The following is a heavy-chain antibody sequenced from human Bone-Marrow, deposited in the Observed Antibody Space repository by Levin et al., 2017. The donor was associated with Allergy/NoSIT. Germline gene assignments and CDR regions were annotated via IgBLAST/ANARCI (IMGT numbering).Heavy chain of an antibody. D-gene: IGHD3-10*01. CDR3: ASDITVRGSKAMDV. CDR2: INTNNGNP. V-gene: IGHV7-4-1*02. J-gene: IGHJ6*02. Sequence: ASVKVSCKASGYTFTSYAINWLRQAPGQGPEWMGWINTNNGNPRYAQGFTGRFVFSLDTSVSTANPQISSLKAEDTAVYYCASDITVRGSKAMDVWGQGTTVTVSS. CDR1: GYTFTSYA.